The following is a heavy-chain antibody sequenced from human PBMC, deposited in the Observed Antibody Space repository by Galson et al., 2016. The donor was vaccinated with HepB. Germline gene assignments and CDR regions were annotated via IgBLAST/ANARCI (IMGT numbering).Heavy chain of an antibody. J-gene: IGHJ4*02. D-gene: IGHD1-1*01. Sequence: SETLSLTCTVSGDSLIPYYWGWIRQPPGKGLEWIGHIYYNGHTNYNLSLTSRLSMSVDTSSNQFSLKLSSVTAADTAVYYCGRWNEGLDYWGQGTLVTVSS. V-gene: IGHV4-59*01. CDR2: IYYNGHT. CDR3: GRWNEGLDY. CDR1: GDSLIPYY.